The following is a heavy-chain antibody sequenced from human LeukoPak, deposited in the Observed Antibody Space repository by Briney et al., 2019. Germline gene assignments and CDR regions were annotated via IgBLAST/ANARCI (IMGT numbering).Heavy chain of an antibody. D-gene: IGHD4-23*01. J-gene: IGHJ4*02. CDR1: GYSLTTYW. Sequence: GESLKIPCKGSGYSLTTYWIGWVRQMPGKGLEWMGIIYPGDSDTRYSPSFQGQVTISADKSISTAYLQWSSLKASHTAMYYCVRPLNGGNVYWGQGTLVTVSS. V-gene: IGHV5-51*01. CDR2: IYPGDSDT. CDR3: VRPLNGGNVY.